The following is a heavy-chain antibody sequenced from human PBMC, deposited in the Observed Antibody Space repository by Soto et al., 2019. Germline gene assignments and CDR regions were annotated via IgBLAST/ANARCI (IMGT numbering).Heavy chain of an antibody. V-gene: IGHV3-7*01. J-gene: IGHJ4*02. CDR3: AREVGATTDFDY. CDR1: GFTFSSYW. Sequence: PGGSLRLSCAASGFTFSSYWMSWVRQATGKGLEWVANIKQDGSEKYYVASVKGRFTISRDNAKNSLYLQMNSRRAEDTAVYYCAREVGATTDFDYGGQGTLVTVSS. D-gene: IGHD1-26*01. CDR2: IKQDGSEK.